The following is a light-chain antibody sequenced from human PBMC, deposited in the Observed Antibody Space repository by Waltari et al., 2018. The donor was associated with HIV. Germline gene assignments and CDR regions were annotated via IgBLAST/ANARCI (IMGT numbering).Light chain of an antibody. J-gene: IGLJ2*01. V-gene: IGLV3-19*01. CDR3: YSRDSTTNHRV. Sequence: SSELKQDPVVSVALGQTVAMKCKGDSLGSSYATWYQQKPGQAPLLVFFGKNSRPSGIPDRFSGSNSRNTASLTITGAQAEDEADYYCYSRDSTTNHRVFGGGTKLTVL. CDR1: SLGSSY. CDR2: GKN.